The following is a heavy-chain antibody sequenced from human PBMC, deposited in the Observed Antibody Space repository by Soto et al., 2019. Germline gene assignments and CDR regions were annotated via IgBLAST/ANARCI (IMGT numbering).Heavy chain of an antibody. CDR1: GYAFTSYG. J-gene: IGHJ4*02. CDR2: INGGNGFT. Sequence: ASVKVSCKASGYAFTSYGISWVRQAPGQRLEWMGWINGGNGFTEYSQKFQGRVTITRDTSASTAYMELSSLRSEDTAVYYCARDESLRSGYYLDWGQGTLVTVSS. V-gene: IGHV1-3*01. CDR3: ARDESLRSGYYLD. D-gene: IGHD3-22*01.